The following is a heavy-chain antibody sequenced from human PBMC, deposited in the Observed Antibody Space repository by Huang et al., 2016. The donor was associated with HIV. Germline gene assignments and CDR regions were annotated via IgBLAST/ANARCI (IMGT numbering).Heavy chain of an antibody. J-gene: IGHJ6*03. CDR1: GYTFSSFG. Sequence: QVQPVQSGAEVKKPGASVKVSCKASGYTFSSFGISWVRQAPGQGLEWGGWIRVYNGNTKFAQKFQGRLTMTTDTSTSTAYMELRSLRSDDTAVYYCARGGGIQLWLLGYYYMDVWGNGTTVTVSS. CDR3: ARGGGIQLWLLGYYYMDV. V-gene: IGHV1-18*01. CDR2: IRVYNGNT. D-gene: IGHD5-18*01.